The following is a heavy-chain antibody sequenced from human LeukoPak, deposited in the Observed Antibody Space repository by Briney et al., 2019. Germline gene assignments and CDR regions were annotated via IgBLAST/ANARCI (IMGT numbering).Heavy chain of an antibody. CDR2: INTETGKP. CDR3: ARGPWGN. D-gene: IGHD3-16*01. CDR1: GYTFTNYH. V-gene: IGHV7-4-1*02. J-gene: IGHJ4*02. Sequence: ASVKVSCKASGYTFTNYHMNWVRQAPGQGLEWMGWINTETGKPAYVQGFTGRFVFSLDTSISTAYLQITSLKPEDTAVYYCARGPWGNWGQGTLVTVSS.